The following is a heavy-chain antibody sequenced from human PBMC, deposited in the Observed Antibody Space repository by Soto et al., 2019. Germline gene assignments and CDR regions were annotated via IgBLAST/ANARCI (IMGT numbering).Heavy chain of an antibody. D-gene: IGHD4-17*01. CDR3: ARALSTVTTLGFDY. CDR2: IYYTGST. Sequence: TLSLTCTVSSGSISSGAYYWSWIRQHPGEGLEWIGHIYYTGSTYYNPSLKSRLTISLGTSKNQFSLKLNSVTAADTAVYYCARALSTVTTLGFDYWGQGTLVTVSS. V-gene: IGHV4-31*03. CDR1: SGSISSGAYY. J-gene: IGHJ4*02.